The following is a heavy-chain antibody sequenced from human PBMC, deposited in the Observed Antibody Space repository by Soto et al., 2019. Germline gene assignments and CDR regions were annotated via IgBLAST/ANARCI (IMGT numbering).Heavy chain of an antibody. J-gene: IGHJ6*02. Sequence: QVQLQESGPGLVKPSGTLSLTCAVSGGSISSSYWWSWVRQPPGKGLEWIGEIYHSGSTNYNTSLKSRVTISVDKSKNQFSLKVTSVTAADTAVYYCARVSGSYYYGMDVWGQGTPVNVSS. CDR2: IYHSGST. CDR3: ARVSGSYYYGMDV. V-gene: IGHV4-4*02. CDR1: GGSISSSYW.